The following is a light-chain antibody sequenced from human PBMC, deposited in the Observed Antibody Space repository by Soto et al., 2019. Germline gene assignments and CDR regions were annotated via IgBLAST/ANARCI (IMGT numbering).Light chain of an antibody. CDR1: MRGVGAYNL. J-gene: IGLJ3*02. Sequence: QSVLTQPASVSGSAGQSITISCSGTMRGVGAYNLVSWYQQHPGTAPKLIIYEVSNRPSGIASRLSGSRSGNSASLKISGLLPEEDGDYYCSSYTARRTLVFGGGTKLTVI. CDR3: SSYTARRTLV. V-gene: IGLV2-14*01. CDR2: EVS.